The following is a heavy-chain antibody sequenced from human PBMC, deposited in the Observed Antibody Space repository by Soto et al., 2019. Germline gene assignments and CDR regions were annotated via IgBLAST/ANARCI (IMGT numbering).Heavy chain of an antibody. Sequence: GGSLRLSCVASEFTFSKYWMHWVRQAPGKGLVWVSRINMDGTKTAYADSVKGRFTVSRDNANNTLYLQMNSLGVEDTAVYYCARDYYYDSRSSSVNWFDPWGQGPLVTVSS. D-gene: IGHD3-22*01. CDR3: ARDYYYDSRSSSVNWFDP. CDR2: INMDGTKT. V-gene: IGHV3-74*01. CDR1: EFTFSKYW. J-gene: IGHJ5*02.